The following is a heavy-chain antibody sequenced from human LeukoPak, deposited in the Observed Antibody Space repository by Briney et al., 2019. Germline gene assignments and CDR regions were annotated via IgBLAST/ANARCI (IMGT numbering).Heavy chain of an antibody. CDR2: INPNRGGT. Sequence: ASLKVSCMDSGYTFTGHHMHWVRQAPGQGLEWMGWINPNRGGTNYAQKFQGRVTMTRDTSISTAYMELSRLRSDDTAVYYCAREVGYQYYDLWSGPRLDYWGQGTLVTVSS. V-gene: IGHV1-2*02. D-gene: IGHD3-3*01. CDR3: AREVGYQYYDLWSGPRLDY. CDR1: GYTFTGHH. J-gene: IGHJ4*02.